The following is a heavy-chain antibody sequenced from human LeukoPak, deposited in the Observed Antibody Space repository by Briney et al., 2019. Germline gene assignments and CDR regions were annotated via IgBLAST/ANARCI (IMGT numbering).Heavy chain of an antibody. Sequence: RTGGSLRLSCAASGFTVSSNYMSWVRQAPGKGLEWVSVIYSGGSTYYAGSVKGRFTISRDNSTNTLYLQMNSLRAEDTAVYYCARESGGSSLAFDYWGQGTLVTVSS. D-gene: IGHD6-6*01. CDR1: GFTVSSNY. V-gene: IGHV3-66*02. CDR3: ARESGGSSLAFDY. CDR2: IYSGGST. J-gene: IGHJ4*02.